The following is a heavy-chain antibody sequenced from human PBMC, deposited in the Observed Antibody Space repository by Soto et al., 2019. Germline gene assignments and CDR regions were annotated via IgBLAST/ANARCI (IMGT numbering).Heavy chain of an antibody. V-gene: IGHV3-49*04. CDR3: TRDSHEDYGLDF. Sequence: PGGSLRLSCTASGFTFGYYGVNWVRQAPGKGLEWVGFIRSKRYGGTPDYAASVKGRFTISRDDSKNVAYLQMNSLNTEDTAMYYCTRDSHEDYGLDFWGQGALVTVSS. CDR1: GFTFGYYG. J-gene: IGHJ4*02. D-gene: IGHD4-17*01. CDR2: IRSKRYGGTP.